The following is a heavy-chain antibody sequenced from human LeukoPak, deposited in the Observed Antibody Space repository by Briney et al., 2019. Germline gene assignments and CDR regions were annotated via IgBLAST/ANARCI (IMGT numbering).Heavy chain of an antibody. D-gene: IGHD2-15*01. Sequence: PSETLSLTCVVSGGSINSRDYYWSWIRQPAGKGLEWSGHIYESGNTYFNPSLKSRVTISLDRSRNQFSLKLTSMTAADTAMYYCARRSLNAFDIWGQGTVVTVSS. CDR1: GGSINSRDYY. CDR3: ARRSLNAFDI. CDR2: IYESGNT. V-gene: IGHV4-30-2*01. J-gene: IGHJ3*02.